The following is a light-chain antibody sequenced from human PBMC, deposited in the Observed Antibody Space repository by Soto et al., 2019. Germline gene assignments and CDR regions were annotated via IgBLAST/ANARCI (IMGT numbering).Light chain of an antibody. CDR3: QQSYSTPVT. J-gene: IGKJ1*01. Sequence: IQMTQSPSTLCASVGDRATITCRASQSISTWLAWYQQKPGRAPKLLIYAASSLRSGVPSRFSGSGSGTDFIITISSMQEEDFVTYYCQQSYSTPVTFGQGTKVDIK. CDR2: AAS. V-gene: IGKV1-39*01. CDR1: QSISTW.